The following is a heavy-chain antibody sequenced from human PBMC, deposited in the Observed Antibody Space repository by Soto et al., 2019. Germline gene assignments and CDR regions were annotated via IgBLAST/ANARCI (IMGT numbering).Heavy chain of an antibody. CDR2: ISSSSSYI. V-gene: IGHV3-21*01. CDR1: GFNFSSYS. D-gene: IGHD3-9*01. CDR3: ARGSDYDILTGYYSFDY. J-gene: IGHJ4*02. Sequence: GGSLRLSCAASGFNFSSYSMNWVRQAPGKGLEWVSSISSSSSYIYYADSVKGRFTISRDNAKNSLYLQMNSLRAEDTAVYYCARGSDYDILTGYYSFDYWGQGTLVTVSS.